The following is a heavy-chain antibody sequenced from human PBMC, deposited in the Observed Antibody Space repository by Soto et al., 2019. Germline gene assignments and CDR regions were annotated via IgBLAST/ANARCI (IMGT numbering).Heavy chain of an antibody. V-gene: IGHV3-33*01. Sequence: LRLSCAASGFTFSSYGMHWVRQAPGKGLEWVAVIWYDGSNKYYADSVKGRFTISRDNSKNTLYLQMNSLRAEDTAVYYCARDSSDYCSGGSCCPDYYYYYGMDVWGQGTTVTVSS. D-gene: IGHD2-15*01. CDR1: GFTFSSYG. CDR3: ARDSSDYCSGGSCCPDYYYYYGMDV. J-gene: IGHJ6*02. CDR2: IWYDGSNK.